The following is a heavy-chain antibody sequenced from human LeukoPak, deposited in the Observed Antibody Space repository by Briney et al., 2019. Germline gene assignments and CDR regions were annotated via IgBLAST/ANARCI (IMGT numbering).Heavy chain of an antibody. V-gene: IGHV1-46*01. D-gene: IGHD3-16*02. CDR3: ARDRDVWGSYRYYFDY. Sequence: ASVKVSCKASGFTFTSSAMHWVRQAPGQGLEWMGIINPSGGSTSYAQKFQGRVTMTRDTSTSTVYMELSSLRSEDTAVYYCARDRDVWGSYRYYFDYWGQGTLVTVSS. CDR1: GFTFTSSA. J-gene: IGHJ4*02. CDR2: INPSGGST.